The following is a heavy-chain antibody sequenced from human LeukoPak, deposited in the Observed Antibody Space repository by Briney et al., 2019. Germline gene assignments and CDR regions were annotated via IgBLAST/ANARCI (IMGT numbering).Heavy chain of an antibody. CDR2: ISGSGGST. D-gene: IGHD5-18*01. Sequence: GGSLRLSCAASRFTFSSYGMSWVRQAPGKGLEWVSSISGSGGSTYYADSVKGRFTISRDNSKNTLYLQMNSLRAEDTAVYYCARRGYLDYWGQGTLVTVSS. CDR3: ARRGYLDY. J-gene: IGHJ4*02. CDR1: RFTFSSYG. V-gene: IGHV3-23*01.